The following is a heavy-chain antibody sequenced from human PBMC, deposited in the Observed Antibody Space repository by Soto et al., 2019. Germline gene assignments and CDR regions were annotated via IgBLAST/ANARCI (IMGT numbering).Heavy chain of an antibody. CDR3: AKDEVLVEVVARDYYGMDV. CDR1: GGSISSYY. D-gene: IGHD2-15*01. J-gene: IGHJ6*02. Sequence: SETLSLTCTVSGGSISSYYWSWIRQPPWKGLEWIGYIYYSGSTNYNPSLKSRVTISVDTSKNQFSLKLSSVTAADTAVYYCAKDEVLVEVVARDYYGMDVWGQGTTVTVSS. V-gene: IGHV4-59*01. CDR2: IYYSGST.